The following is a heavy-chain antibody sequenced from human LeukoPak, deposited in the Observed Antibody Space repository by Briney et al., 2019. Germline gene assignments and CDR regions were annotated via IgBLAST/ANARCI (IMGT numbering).Heavy chain of an antibody. V-gene: IGHV3-53*01. J-gene: IGHJ5*02. D-gene: IGHD1-26*01. CDR3: ARDWRVGAEPFDP. Sequence: PGGSLSLSCAASGFSVSSNYMSWVRQAPGKGLEWVSVIYDDGTIYYADSGKGRFTVSRDNSKNTMYLQMNSLRAEDTAVYYCARDWRVGAEPFDPWGQGTLVTVSS. CDR1: GFSVSSNY. CDR2: IYDDGTI.